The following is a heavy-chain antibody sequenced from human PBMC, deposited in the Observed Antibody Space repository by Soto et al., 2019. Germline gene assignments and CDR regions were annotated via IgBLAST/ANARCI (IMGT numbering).Heavy chain of an antibody. CDR2: INNAGTT. CDR1: GFDASVNF. J-gene: IGHJ6*02. Sequence: DVQLVESGGTLVQPGGSLKLSCAASGFDASVNFMTWVRQAPGKGLVWVSSINNAGTTFYADSVTGRFTISRDDSKNTLLLQMNSLRVEDTAMYYCVRENYYYGMDVWGQGTAVTLSS. V-gene: IGHV3-66*01. CDR3: VRENYYYGMDV.